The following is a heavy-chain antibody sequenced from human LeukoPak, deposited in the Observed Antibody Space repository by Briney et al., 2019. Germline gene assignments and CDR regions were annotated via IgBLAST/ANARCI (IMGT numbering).Heavy chain of an antibody. V-gene: IGHV1-46*01. D-gene: IGHD3-22*01. J-gene: IGHJ4*02. CDR3: ATYPRRDTMIVRY. Sequence: ASVKVSCKASGYTFTSYYMHWVRQAPGQGLEWMGIINPSGGSTSYAQKFQGRVTMTEDTSTDTAYMELSSLRFEDTAVYYCATYPRRDTMIVRYWGQGTLVTVSS. CDR1: GYTFTSYY. CDR2: INPSGGST.